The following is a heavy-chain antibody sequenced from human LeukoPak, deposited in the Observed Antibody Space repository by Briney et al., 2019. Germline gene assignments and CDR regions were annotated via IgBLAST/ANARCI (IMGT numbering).Heavy chain of an antibody. Sequence: SVKVSCKASGGTFSSYAISWVRQAPGQGLEWMGGIIPIFGTANYAQKFQGRVTITADESTSTAYMELSSLRSEDTAVYYCASYYSSGWDFDYWGQGTLVTVSS. V-gene: IGHV1-69*01. CDR1: GGTFSSYA. J-gene: IGHJ4*02. D-gene: IGHD6-19*01. CDR2: IIPIFGTA. CDR3: ASYYSSGWDFDY.